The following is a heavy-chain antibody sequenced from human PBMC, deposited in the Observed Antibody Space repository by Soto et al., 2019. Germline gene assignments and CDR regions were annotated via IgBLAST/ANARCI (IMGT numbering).Heavy chain of an antibody. Sequence: QVQLQESGPGLVKPSETLSLTCTVSGVSISSHYWSWVRQSPGKGLEWIGYIYYPARSTNYNPSLGSRRTRPADTPKNQFSLKLTSVTAAATAVYYCARRMGTMLRGCRKDARDSWGQGTVVTVSS. V-gene: IGHV4-59*08. J-gene: IGHJ3*02. D-gene: IGHD3-10*01. CDR2: IYYPARST. CDR3: ARRMGTMLRGCRKDARDS. CDR1: GVSISSHY.